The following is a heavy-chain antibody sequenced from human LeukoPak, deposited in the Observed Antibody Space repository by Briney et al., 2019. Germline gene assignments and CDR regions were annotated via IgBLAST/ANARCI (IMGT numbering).Heavy chain of an antibody. CDR1: GFTFSSYS. Sequence: GGSLRLSCAASGFTFSSYSMNWVRQAPGKGLEWVSSISSSSSYIYYADSVKGRFTISRDKAKNSLYLQMNSLRAEDTAVYYCARFPNSVYEPNIDYWGQGTLVTVSS. CDR2: ISSSSSYI. J-gene: IGHJ4*02. D-gene: IGHD5/OR15-5a*01. CDR3: ARFPNSVYEPNIDY. V-gene: IGHV3-21*01.